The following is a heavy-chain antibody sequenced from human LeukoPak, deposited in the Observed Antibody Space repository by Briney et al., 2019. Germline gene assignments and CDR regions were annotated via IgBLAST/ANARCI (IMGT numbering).Heavy chain of an antibody. CDR1: GGTFSSYA. CDR2: IIPIFGTA. J-gene: IGHJ6*02. V-gene: IGHV1-69*13. Sequence: SVTVSCKASGGTFSSYAISWVRQAPGQGLEWMGGIIPIFGTANYAQKFQGRVTITADESTSTAYMELSSLRSEDTAVYYCARQYCGGDCYDYYYYGMDVWGQGTTVTVSS. D-gene: IGHD2-21*02. CDR3: ARQYCGGDCYDYYYYGMDV.